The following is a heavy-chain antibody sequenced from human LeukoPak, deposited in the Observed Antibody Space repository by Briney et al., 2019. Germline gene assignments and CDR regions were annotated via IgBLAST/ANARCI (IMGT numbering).Heavy chain of an antibody. D-gene: IGHD3-3*01. V-gene: IGHV1-8*01. Sequence: ASVKVSCNISGDTFTTYDINGVRQASGQGLECMGWMNPKSGNTVYAQKFQGRLTLTRDISISTAYMELSSLRSEDTAVYFCARAITIFDYYYMDVWGKGTTVTVSS. CDR3: ARAITIFDYYYMDV. CDR2: MNPKSGNT. CDR1: GDTFTTYD. J-gene: IGHJ6*03.